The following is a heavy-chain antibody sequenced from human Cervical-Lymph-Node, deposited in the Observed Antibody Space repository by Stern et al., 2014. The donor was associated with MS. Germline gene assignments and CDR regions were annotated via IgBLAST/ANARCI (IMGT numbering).Heavy chain of an antibody. D-gene: IGHD1-26*01. CDR3: AREGADNDAFDV. CDR2: INLSDGAT. CDR1: GYTFIDYY. Sequence: QVQLVQSGAEVKKPGASVTVSCRTSGYTFIDYYIHWVRQAPGQGLEWMGIINLSDGATTYAQKFQGRVTMTRDTSTNTAYMQLGSLTSEDTAVFFCAREGADNDAFDVWGQGTRSPSLQ. V-gene: IGHV1-46*03. J-gene: IGHJ3*01.